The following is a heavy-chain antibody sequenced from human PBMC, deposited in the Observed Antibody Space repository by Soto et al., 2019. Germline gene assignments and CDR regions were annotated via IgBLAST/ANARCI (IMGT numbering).Heavy chain of an antibody. CDR3: ARDPSLRFRLGINWFDP. V-gene: IGHV6-1*01. D-gene: IGHD3-10*01. CDR2: TYYRSKWYN. J-gene: IGHJ5*02. CDR1: GDSVSSNSAA. Sequence: SQTLSLTCAISGDSVSSNSAAWNWIRQSPSRGLEWLGRTYYRSKWYNDYAVSVKSRITINPDTSKNQFSLQLNSVTPEDTAVYYCARDPSLRFRLGINWFDPWGQGTLVTVSS.